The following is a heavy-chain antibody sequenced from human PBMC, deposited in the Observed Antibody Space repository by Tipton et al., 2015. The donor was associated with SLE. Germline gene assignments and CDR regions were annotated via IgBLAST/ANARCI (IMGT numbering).Heavy chain of an antibody. CDR1: GFKFDMYW. Sequence: SLRLSCAASGFKFDMYWMNWVRQTPGKGLEWVANIKFDGSQSNYVDSVKGRFTISRDNGKNSVFLELQSLRVEDTGVYYCARDREYYDSGGLYYWGRGTVVTVSS. V-gene: IGHV3-7*01. J-gene: IGHJ4*02. CDR3: ARDREYYDSGGLYY. D-gene: IGHD3-22*01. CDR2: IKFDGSQS.